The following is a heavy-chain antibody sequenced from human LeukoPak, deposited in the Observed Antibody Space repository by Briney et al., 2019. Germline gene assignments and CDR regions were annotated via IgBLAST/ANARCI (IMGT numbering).Heavy chain of an antibody. CDR3: APGNSGYYFV. CDR2: ISYSGGT. CDR1: GDSISGSSYY. Sequence: AETLSLTCTVSGDSISGSSYYWTGVCQPPGKRRGWVASISYSGGTYYKPSLNSRVTISVDTSKNQFSLKLNSVTAADTAVYYCAPGNSGYYFVWGQGTLVTVSS. J-gene: IGHJ4*02. D-gene: IGHD3-22*01. V-gene: IGHV4-39*07.